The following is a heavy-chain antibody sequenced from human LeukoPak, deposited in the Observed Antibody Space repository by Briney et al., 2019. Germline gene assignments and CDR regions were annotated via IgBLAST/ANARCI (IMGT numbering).Heavy chain of an antibody. CDR1: GFTFSSYS. CDR3: ARDLFRDYGDYYNWFDP. Sequence: PGGSLRLSCAASGFTFSSYSMNWVRQAPGKGLEWVSYISSSSSTIYYADSVKGRFTISRDNAKNLLYLQMNSLRAEDTAVYYCARDLFRDYGDYYNWFDPWGQGTLVTVSS. J-gene: IGHJ5*02. CDR2: ISSSSSTI. V-gene: IGHV3-48*01. D-gene: IGHD4-17*01.